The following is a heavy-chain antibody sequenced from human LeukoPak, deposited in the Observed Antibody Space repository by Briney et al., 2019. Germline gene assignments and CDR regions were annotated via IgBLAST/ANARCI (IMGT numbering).Heavy chain of an antibody. Sequence: PSETLSLTCTVSGGSISSSSYYWGWIRQPPGKGLEWIGSIYYSGSTYYNPSLKSRVTISVDTSKNQFSLKLSSVTAADTAVYYCARALLPLIAVAGNGYWGQGTLVTVSS. V-gene: IGHV4-39*01. CDR2: IYYSGST. CDR1: GGSISSSSYY. J-gene: IGHJ4*02. CDR3: ARALLPLIAVAGNGY. D-gene: IGHD6-19*01.